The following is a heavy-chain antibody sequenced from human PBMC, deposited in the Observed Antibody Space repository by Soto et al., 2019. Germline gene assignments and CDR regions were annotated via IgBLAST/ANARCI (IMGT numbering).Heavy chain of an antibody. D-gene: IGHD3-16*01. J-gene: IGHJ6*02. CDR3: AMVNNYVTTTPQDV. Sequence: QVKLVQSGDEVKKPGASVKVSCKASGYIFVNYGIAWVRQAPGQGLEWLGWISPYTGNTHYASKVQGRLTLTTDTSTSTAFMDLGSLTSADTALYYCAMVNNYVTTTPQDVWGHGTTVTVSS. CDR1: GYIFVNYG. V-gene: IGHV1-18*01. CDR2: ISPYTGNT.